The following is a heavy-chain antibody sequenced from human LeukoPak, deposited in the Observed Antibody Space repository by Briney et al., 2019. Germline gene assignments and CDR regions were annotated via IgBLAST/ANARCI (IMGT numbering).Heavy chain of an antibody. Sequence: PGGSLRLSCAASGFXVNSNYMSWVRQAPGRGLEWVSVIYSGGSTYYADSVKGRFTISRDNPKNTLYLQMNTLRAEDTAVYYCARVGWSGYHFDYWGQGTQVTVSS. CDR3: ARVGWSGYHFDY. J-gene: IGHJ4*02. CDR2: IYSGGST. V-gene: IGHV3-66*01. CDR1: GFXVNSNY. D-gene: IGHD3-3*01.